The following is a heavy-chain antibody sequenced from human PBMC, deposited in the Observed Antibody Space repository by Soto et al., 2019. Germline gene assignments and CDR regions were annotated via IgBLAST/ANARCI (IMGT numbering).Heavy chain of an antibody. CDR1: GGSISSYY. Sequence: QVQLQESGPGLVKPSETLSLTCTVSGGSISSYYWSWIRQPAGKGLEWIGRIYTSGSTNYNPSLKNRVTMSVDTSKNQFSLKLSSVTAADTAVYYCARDSVPWGVRMVEVGLMGMDVWGQGTTVTVSS. V-gene: IGHV4-4*07. D-gene: IGHD2-2*01. CDR2: IYTSGST. CDR3: ARDSVPWGVRMVEVGLMGMDV. J-gene: IGHJ6*02.